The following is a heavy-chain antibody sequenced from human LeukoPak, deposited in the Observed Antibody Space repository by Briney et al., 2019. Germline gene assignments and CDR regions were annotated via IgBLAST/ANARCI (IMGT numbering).Heavy chain of an antibody. CDR2: IIPIFGTA. Sequence: SVKVSCKASGGTFSSYAISWVRQAPGQGLEWMGGIIPIFGTANYAQKFQGRVTITADESTSTAYMELSSLRSEDTAVYYCARVWGSGWTHFDYWGQGTLVTVSS. V-gene: IGHV1-69*13. CDR1: GGTFSSYA. D-gene: IGHD6-19*01. CDR3: ARVWGSGWTHFDY. J-gene: IGHJ4*02.